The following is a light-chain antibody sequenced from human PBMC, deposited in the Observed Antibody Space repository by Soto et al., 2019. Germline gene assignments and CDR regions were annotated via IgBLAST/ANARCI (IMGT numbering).Light chain of an antibody. CDR1: QSISTL. V-gene: IGKV1-39*01. Sequence: DIQMTQSPSSLSASVGDRVTITCRASQSISTLLNWYQQKPGKAPKVLIYAASSLYSGVPSRFSGGGSGTDFTLTISSLQPEDFATYYSQQSYSTPRTFGQGTKLEIK. J-gene: IGKJ2*01. CDR2: AAS. CDR3: QQSYSTPRT.